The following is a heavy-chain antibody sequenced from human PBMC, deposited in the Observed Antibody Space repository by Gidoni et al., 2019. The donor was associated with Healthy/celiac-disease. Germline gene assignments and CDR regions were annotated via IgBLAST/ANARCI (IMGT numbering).Heavy chain of an antibody. CDR2: ISYDGSNK. D-gene: IGHD6-13*01. CDR1: VFTFSSYA. CDR3: ARDLAWYSSSWGDY. V-gene: IGHV3-30-3*01. J-gene: IGHJ4*02. Sequence: QVQLVESGGGVVKPGRSLRLSCAASVFTFSSYAMQWVRPPPGKGLEWVAVISYDGSNKYYADSVKGRFTISRDNSKNTLYLQMNSLRAEDTAVYYCARDLAWYSSSWGDYWGQGTLVTVSS.